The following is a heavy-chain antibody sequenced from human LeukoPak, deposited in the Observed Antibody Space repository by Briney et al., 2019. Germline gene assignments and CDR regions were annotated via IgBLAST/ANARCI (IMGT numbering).Heavy chain of an antibody. CDR2: IYYSGST. CDR3: ARDYRMVRGVI. Sequence: SETLSLTCTVSGGSISSGDYYWSWIRQPPGKGREWIGYIYYSGSTYYNPSHKRRVTISVDTSKHQFSLKMSSVTAADTAVYYCARDYRMVRGVIWGQGHLVTVSA. V-gene: IGHV4-30-4*08. D-gene: IGHD3-10*01. CDR1: GGSISSGDYY. J-gene: IGHJ4*02.